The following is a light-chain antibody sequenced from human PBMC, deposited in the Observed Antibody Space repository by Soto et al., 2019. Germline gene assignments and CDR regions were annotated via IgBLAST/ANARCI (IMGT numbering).Light chain of an antibody. CDR1: SGHSSYA. CDR2: LNSDGSH. Sequence: QLVLTQSPSASASLGASVKLTCTLSSGHSSYAIAWHQQQPEKGPRYLMKLNSDGSHSKGDGIPDRFSGSSSGAERYLTISRLQSEDEADYYCQTWGTGPVVFGGGTTLTVL. CDR3: QTWGTGPVV. J-gene: IGLJ2*01. V-gene: IGLV4-69*01.